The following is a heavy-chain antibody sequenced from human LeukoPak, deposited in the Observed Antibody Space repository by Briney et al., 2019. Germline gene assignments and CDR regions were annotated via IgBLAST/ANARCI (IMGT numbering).Heavy chain of an antibody. V-gene: IGHV4-39*07. CDR3: ARDTIAVAGTGWFDP. CDR1: GGSISSSSYY. CDR2: IYYSGST. J-gene: IGHJ5*02. Sequence: PSETLSLTCTVAGGSISSSSYYWGWIRQPPGKGLEWIGSIYYSGSTYYNPSLKSRVTISVDTSKNQFSLKLSSVTAADTAVYYCARDTIAVAGTGWFDPWGQGTLVTVSS. D-gene: IGHD6-19*01.